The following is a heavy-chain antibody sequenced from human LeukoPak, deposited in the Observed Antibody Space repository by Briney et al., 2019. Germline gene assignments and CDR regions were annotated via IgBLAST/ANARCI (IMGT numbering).Heavy chain of an antibody. V-gene: IGHV4-61*02. D-gene: IGHD3-3*01. CDR3: ARAPSTIFGVITLDYFDY. CDR2: IYTSGST. J-gene: IGHJ4*02. Sequence: SETLSLTCTVSGGSISSGSYYWSWIRQPAGKGLEWIGRIYTSGSTNYNPSLKSRVTISVDTSMNQFSLKLSSVTAADTAVYYCARAPSTIFGVITLDYFDYWGQGTLVTVSS. CDR1: GGSISSGSYY.